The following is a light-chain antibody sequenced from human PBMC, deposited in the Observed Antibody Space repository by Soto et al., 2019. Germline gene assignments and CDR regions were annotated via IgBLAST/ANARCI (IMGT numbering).Light chain of an antibody. CDR3: SSYAGANTLVV. J-gene: IGLJ2*01. V-gene: IGLV2-14*01. Sequence: QSVLTQPASVSGSPGKSITISCTGTSSDVGGYNYVSWFQQHPGKAPKLIIYDVNNRPSGVSNRFSGSKSGTTASLTISGLQAEDEAEYFCSSYAGANTLVVFCGGTKVTVL. CDR1: SSDVGGYNY. CDR2: DVN.